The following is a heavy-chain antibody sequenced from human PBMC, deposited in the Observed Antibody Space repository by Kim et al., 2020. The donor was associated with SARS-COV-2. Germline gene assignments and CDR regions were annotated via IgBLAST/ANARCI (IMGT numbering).Heavy chain of an antibody. CDR2: NKDGTST. J-gene: IGHJ4*02. Sequence: NKDGTSTYYADSVRGRFTISRDNSKNMVYLKMNSLGAEDTAIYYCTTAFEYWGQGTLVTVSS. V-gene: IGHV3-74*01. CDR3: TTAFEY.